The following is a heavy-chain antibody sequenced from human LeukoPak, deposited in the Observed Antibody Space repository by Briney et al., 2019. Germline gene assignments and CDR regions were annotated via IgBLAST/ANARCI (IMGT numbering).Heavy chain of an antibody. V-gene: IGHV3-23*01. CDR3: ARAAAEAYYYYGMDV. Sequence: GGSLRLSCAASGFTFSSYAMSWVRQAPGKGLEWVSAISGSGGSTYYADSVKGRFTISRDNSKNTPYLQMNSLRAEDTAVYYCARAAAEAYYYYGMDVWGQGTTVTVSS. CDR1: GFTFSSYA. CDR2: ISGSGGST. D-gene: IGHD6-13*01. J-gene: IGHJ6*02.